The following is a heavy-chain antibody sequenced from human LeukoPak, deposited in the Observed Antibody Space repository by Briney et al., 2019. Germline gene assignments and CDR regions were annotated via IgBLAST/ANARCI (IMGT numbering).Heavy chain of an antibody. J-gene: IGHJ4*02. V-gene: IGHV4-39*01. Sequence: PSETLSLTCTVSGVSISSSYSYWGWNRQPPGMGLEWIGSIYYTGNTYYNASLKSQVSISIDTSKNQFSLKLTSVTAADTAVYYCARQTGSGLFILPGGQGTLVTVSS. CDR3: ARQTGSGLFILP. CDR2: IYYTGNT. CDR1: GVSISSSYSY. D-gene: IGHD3/OR15-3a*01.